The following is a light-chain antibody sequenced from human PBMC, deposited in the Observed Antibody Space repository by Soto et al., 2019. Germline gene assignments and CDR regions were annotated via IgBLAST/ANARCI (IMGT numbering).Light chain of an antibody. V-gene: IGKV1-5*03. CDR3: QKLESYPST. CDR1: QSISPW. J-gene: IGKJ4*01. Sequence: DIQMPQSPSTLSASVGDRVTITCRASQSISPWLAWYQQKPGKAPKLLIYQASNLESGVPSRFSGSGSGTEFSLTISSMQPEDFATYYCQKLESYPSTFGGGTKVDIK. CDR2: QAS.